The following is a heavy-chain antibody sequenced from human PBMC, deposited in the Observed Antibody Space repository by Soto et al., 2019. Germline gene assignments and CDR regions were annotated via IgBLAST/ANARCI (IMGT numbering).Heavy chain of an antibody. D-gene: IGHD4-17*01. CDR2: IYYSGST. CDR3: AREADYGGSRGGMDV. Sequence: QVRLEESGPGLVKPSETLSLICSVSGGSVNNADYFWSWIRHHPENGLEWFGYIYYSGSTRYNPSFKTRATLSIDTSKNQFSLRLNSVTVADTAGYFCAREADYGGSRGGMDVWGRGTTVTVSS. CDR1: GGSVNNADYF. J-gene: IGHJ6*02. V-gene: IGHV4-31*03.